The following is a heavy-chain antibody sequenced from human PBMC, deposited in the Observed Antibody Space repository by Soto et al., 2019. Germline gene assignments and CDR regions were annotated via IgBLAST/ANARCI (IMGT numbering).Heavy chain of an antibody. CDR2: IYYSGST. Sequence: QVQLQESGPGLVKPSQTLSLTCTVSGGSISSGGYYWSWIRQHPGKGLEWIGYIYYSGSTYYNPSIKSRVTISVDTSKNQFSLKLSSVTAADTAVYYCARAGGAAAGRVDYWGQGTLVTVSS. CDR1: GGSISSGGYY. D-gene: IGHD6-13*01. CDR3: ARAGGAAAGRVDY. J-gene: IGHJ4*02. V-gene: IGHV4-31*03.